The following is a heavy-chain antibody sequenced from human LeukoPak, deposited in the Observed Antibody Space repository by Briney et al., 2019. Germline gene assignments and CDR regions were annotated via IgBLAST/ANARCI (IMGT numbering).Heavy chain of an antibody. D-gene: IGHD2-2*01. CDR1: GYSFIGYH. J-gene: IGHJ6*02. CDR2: TNPNTGGT. V-gene: IGHV1-2*02. CDR3: ARGDCSSTSCPYYYYGMDV. Sequence: ASVKVSCKTSGYSFIGYHMHWVRQAPGQGLEWMGWTNPNTGGTKYAQKFQGRVTMTRDTSISTAYMELSSLRSEDTAVYYCARGDCSSTSCPYYYYGMDVWGQGTTVTVSS.